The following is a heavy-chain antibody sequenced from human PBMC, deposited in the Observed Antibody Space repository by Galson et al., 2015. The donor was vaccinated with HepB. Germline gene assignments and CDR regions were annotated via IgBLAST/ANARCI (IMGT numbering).Heavy chain of an antibody. D-gene: IGHD6-13*01. CDR3: AKQHTSSWVANCSMVD. Sequence: SLRLSCAASEFTFSSYGMHWVRQAPGKGLEWVAVISDDGSNKDYADSVRGRFTISRDNSKNTLYLQVNSLSGEDTAVYYCAKQHTSSWVANCSMVDWGRGTTVTVSS. CDR2: ISDDGSNK. V-gene: IGHV3-30*18. J-gene: IGHJ6*02. CDR1: EFTFSSYG.